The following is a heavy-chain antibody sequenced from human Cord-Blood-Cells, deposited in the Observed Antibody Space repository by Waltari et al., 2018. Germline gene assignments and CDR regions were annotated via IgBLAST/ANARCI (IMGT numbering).Heavy chain of an antibody. Sequence: QVQLVQSGAEGKKPGSSVKVSCKASGGTFSSYAISRVRTAPGQGLEWMGGIIPIFGTANYAQKVQGRVTITADESTSTAYMELSSLRSEDTAVDYCARVRDGYNPNWFDPWGQGTLVTVSS. CDR1: GGTFSSYA. CDR3: ARVRDGYNPNWFDP. D-gene: IGHD5-12*01. J-gene: IGHJ5*02. V-gene: IGHV1-69*12. CDR2: IIPIFGTA.